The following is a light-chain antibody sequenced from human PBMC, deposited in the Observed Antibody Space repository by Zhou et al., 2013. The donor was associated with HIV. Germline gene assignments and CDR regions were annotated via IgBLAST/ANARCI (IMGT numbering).Light chain of an antibody. CDR1: LSISGY. J-gene: IGKJ2*01. V-gene: IGKV1-39*01. Sequence: DIQMTQSPSSLSASVGDRVTITCRTGLSISGYLNWYQQKPGKAPRLLIYAAGILQRGVPSRFSGSGSGTDYTLTISSLQPEDFATYYCQQANSFPYTFGQGTKLETK. CDR3: QQANSFPYT. CDR2: AAG.